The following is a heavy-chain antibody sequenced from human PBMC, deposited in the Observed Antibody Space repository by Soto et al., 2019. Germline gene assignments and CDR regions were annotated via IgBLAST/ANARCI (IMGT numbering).Heavy chain of an antibody. D-gene: IGHD3-3*01. CDR1: GFTFSSYA. J-gene: IGHJ6*02. CDR3: AADIDDFWSGYSADYYYYGMDV. V-gene: IGHV3-30-3*01. Sequence: GGSLRLSCAASGFTFSSYAMHWVRQAPGKGLEWVAVISYDGSNKYYADSVKGRFTISRDNSKNTLYLQMNSLRAEDTAVYYCAADIDDFWSGYSADYYYYGMDVWGQGTTVTVSS. CDR2: ISYDGSNK.